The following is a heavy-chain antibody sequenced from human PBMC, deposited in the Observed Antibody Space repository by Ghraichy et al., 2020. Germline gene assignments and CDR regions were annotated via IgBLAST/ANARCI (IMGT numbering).Heavy chain of an antibody. Sequence: LSLTCAASGFTFSNHFMDWVRQAPGKGLEWVGRIRNKAYSYTTEYAASVRGRFIISRDDSKNSLYLQMNSLTAEDTALYYCARDLIRDEAYFESWGQGTLVTVSS. D-gene: IGHD3-10*01. J-gene: IGHJ4*02. CDR3: ARDLIRDEAYFES. CDR2: IRNKAYSYTT. V-gene: IGHV3-72*01. CDR1: GFTFSNHF.